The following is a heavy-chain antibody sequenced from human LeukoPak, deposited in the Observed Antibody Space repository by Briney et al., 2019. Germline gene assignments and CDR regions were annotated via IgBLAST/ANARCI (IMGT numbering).Heavy chain of an antibody. V-gene: IGHV3-30*03. CDR3: ARDNGITIFGVVYYWFDP. Sequence: PGRSLRLSCAASGFTFSSYGMHWVRQAPGKGLEWVAVISYDGSNKYYADSVKGRFTISRDNSKNTLYLQMNSLRAEDTAVYYCARDNGITIFGVVYYWFDPWGQGTLVTVSS. CDR2: ISYDGSNK. J-gene: IGHJ5*02. D-gene: IGHD3-3*01. CDR1: GFTFSSYG.